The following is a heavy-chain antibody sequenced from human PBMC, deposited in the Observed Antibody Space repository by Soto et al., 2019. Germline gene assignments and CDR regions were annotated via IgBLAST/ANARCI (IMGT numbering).Heavy chain of an antibody. Sequence: PGGSLRLSCAASGFTFSSYGMHWVRQAPGKGLEWVAVIWYDGSNKYYADSVKGRFTISRDNSKNTQYLQMNSLRAEDTAVYYCARSVGATFREYFQHWGQGTLVTAPQ. CDR2: IWYDGSNK. CDR3: ARSVGATFREYFQH. V-gene: IGHV3-33*01. J-gene: IGHJ1*01. D-gene: IGHD1-26*01. CDR1: GFTFSSYG.